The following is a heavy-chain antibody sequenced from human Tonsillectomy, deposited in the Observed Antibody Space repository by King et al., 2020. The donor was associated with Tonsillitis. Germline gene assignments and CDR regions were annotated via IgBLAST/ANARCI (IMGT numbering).Heavy chain of an antibody. CDR1: GFIFNSYG. V-gene: IGHV3-23*04. J-gene: IGHJ4*02. D-gene: IGHD1-26*01. CDR3: AKNPWIVGATTRAIY. CDR2: ISGSGGST. Sequence: VQLVESGGGLVQPGGSLRLSCAASGFIFNSYGMTWVRQAPGKRLEWVSLISGSGGSTYYAASVKGRFTNSRDNSKNTLYLQMNRLGAEDTAVYYCAKNPWIVGATTRAIYWGQGTLVTVSS.